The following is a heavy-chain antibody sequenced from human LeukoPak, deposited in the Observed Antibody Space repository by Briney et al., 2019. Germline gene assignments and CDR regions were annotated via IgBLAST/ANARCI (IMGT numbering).Heavy chain of an antibody. CDR2: IYSSGSA. Sequence: PSETLSLTCTVSGGSIINHYWSWIRQPAGKGLEWIGRIYSSGSANYSPSLKSRVPMSIDTSNNHFSLNLTSVTAADTALYFCARDVRYASGWSTPESWGQGTLVTVSS. D-gene: IGHD6-19*01. CDR3: ARDVRYASGWSTPES. J-gene: IGHJ5*02. CDR1: GGSIINHY. V-gene: IGHV4-4*07.